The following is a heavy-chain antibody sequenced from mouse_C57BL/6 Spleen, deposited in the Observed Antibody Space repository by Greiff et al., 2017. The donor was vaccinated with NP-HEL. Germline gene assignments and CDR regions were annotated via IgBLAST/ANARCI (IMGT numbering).Heavy chain of an antibody. Sequence: VQLQESGPELVKPGASVKISCKASGYAFSSSWMNWVKQRPGKGLEWIGRIYPGDGDTNYNGKFKGRATLTADKSSSTAYMQLSSLTSEDSAVYFCARSRGTGPYWYFDVWGTGTTVTVSS. CDR2: IYPGDGDT. CDR1: GYAFSSSW. D-gene: IGHD4-1*01. CDR3: ARSRGTGPYWYFDV. J-gene: IGHJ1*03. V-gene: IGHV1-82*01.